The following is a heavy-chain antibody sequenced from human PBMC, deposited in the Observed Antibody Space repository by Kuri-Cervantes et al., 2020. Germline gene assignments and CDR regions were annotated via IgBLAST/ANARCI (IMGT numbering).Heavy chain of an antibody. J-gene: IGHJ3*02. CDR3: ARDRGYSGYGEVEI. CDR1: GFTFRIYS. Sequence: GESLKLSCAASGFTFRIYSMNWVRQAPGKGLEWVSSISSSSSYIYYAESVKGRFTISRDNAKNSLYLQMNRLRDEDTAVYYCARDRGYSGYGEVEIWGQGTMVTVSS. CDR2: ISSSSSYI. D-gene: IGHD5-12*01. V-gene: IGHV3-21*01.